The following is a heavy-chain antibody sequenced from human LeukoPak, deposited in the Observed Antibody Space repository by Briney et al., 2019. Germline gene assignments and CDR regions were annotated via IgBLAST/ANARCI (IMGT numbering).Heavy chain of an antibody. CDR1: GDSISSYY. V-gene: IGHV4-59*01. Sequence: TSETLSLTCTVSGDSISSYYWSWIRQPPGKGLEWIGYIYYSGSTNYNPSLKSRVTISVDTSKNQFSLKLSSGTAADTAVYYCARGGIMFDPWGQGTLVTVSS. CDR2: IYYSGST. CDR3: ARGGIMFDP. J-gene: IGHJ5*02. D-gene: IGHD1-26*01.